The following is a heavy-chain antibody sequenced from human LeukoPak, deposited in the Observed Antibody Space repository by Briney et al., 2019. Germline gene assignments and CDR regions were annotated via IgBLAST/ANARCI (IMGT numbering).Heavy chain of an antibody. D-gene: IGHD3-10*01. CDR2: IYSGGST. Sequence: GGSLRLSCAVSGFTFSSYAMSWVRQAPGKGLEWVSVIYSGGSTYYADSVKGRFTISRDNSKNTLYLQMNSLRAEDTAVYYCAREGRISRTKWHYYYYGMDVWGQGTTVTVSS. V-gene: IGHV3-53*01. CDR3: AREGRISRTKWHYYYYGMDV. CDR1: GFTFSSYA. J-gene: IGHJ6*02.